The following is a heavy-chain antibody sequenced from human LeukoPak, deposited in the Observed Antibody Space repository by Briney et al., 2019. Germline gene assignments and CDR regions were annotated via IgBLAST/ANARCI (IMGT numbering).Heavy chain of an antibody. J-gene: IGHJ3*02. V-gene: IGHV4-59*08. CDR1: GGSLRSYY. CDR3: ARHVSAASHVFDI. Sequence: MASETLSLTCTVSGGSLRSYYWSWIRQPPGKGLEWIGYIYYSGTTNYNPSLESRVTMSVDTSKNQFSLKLGSVTAADTAVYFCARHVSAASHVFDIWGQGTMVTVSS. CDR2: IYYSGTT. D-gene: IGHD5/OR15-5a*01.